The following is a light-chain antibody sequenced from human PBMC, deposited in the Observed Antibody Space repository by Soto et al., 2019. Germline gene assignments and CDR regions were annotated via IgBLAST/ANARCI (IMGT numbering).Light chain of an antibody. J-gene: IGKJ1*01. CDR3: QQSYSTPRT. CDR2: VAS. CDR1: QNVLYSSNNKNY. Sequence: DIVITQSPDSLAVSLGDRATINCKPSQNVLYSSNNKNYLAWYQQKPGKAPKLLIYVASSLQSGVPSRFSGSGSGTDFTLTISSLQPEDFATYYCQQSYSTPRTFGQGTKVDIK. V-gene: IGKV4-1*01.